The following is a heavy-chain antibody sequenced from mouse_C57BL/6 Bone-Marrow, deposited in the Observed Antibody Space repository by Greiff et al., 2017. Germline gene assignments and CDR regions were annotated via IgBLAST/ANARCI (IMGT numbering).Heavy chain of an antibody. V-gene: IGHV1-81*01. CDR3: ARRPY. CDR2: IDPRSGNT. Sequence: QVHVKQSGAELARPGASVKLSCKASGYTFTSYGISWVKQRTGQGLEWIGEIDPRSGNTYYNEKFKGKATLTADKSSSTAYIVLRSLTSAYSAVYFFARRPYWGQGTLVTVSA. J-gene: IGHJ3*01. CDR1: GYTFTSYG.